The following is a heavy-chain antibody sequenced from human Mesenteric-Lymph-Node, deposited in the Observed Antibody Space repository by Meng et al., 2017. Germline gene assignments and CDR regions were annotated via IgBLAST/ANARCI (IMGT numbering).Heavy chain of an antibody. J-gene: IGHJ4*02. V-gene: IGHV3-11*06. D-gene: IGHD2-15*01. CDR2: ISSSSSYI. CDR3: ARDLSVGSFDY. CDR1: GFTFSDYY. Sequence: GGSLRLSCAASGFTFSDYYMSWIRQAPGKGLEWVSSISSSSSYIYYADSVKGRFTISRDNAKNSLYLQMNSLTAEDTAVYYCARDLSVGSFDYGGQGTLVTGSS.